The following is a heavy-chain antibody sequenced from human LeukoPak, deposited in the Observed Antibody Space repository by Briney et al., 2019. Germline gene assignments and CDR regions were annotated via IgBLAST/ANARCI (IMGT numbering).Heavy chain of an antibody. J-gene: IGHJ5*02. V-gene: IGHV4-34*01. CDR2: INHSGST. Sequence: SETLSLTCAVYGGSFSGYYWSWIRQPPGKGLEWIGEINHSGSTNYNPSLKSRVTISVDTSKNQFSLKLSSVTAADTAVYYCARVGCSSTSCPKANWFDPWGQGTLVTVSS. CDR1: GGSFSGYY. CDR3: ARVGCSSTSCPKANWFDP. D-gene: IGHD2-2*01.